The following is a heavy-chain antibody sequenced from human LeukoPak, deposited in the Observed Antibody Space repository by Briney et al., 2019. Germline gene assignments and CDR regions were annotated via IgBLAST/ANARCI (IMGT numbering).Heavy chain of an antibody. CDR3: ARAGNQLLYFPYFDY. D-gene: IGHD2-2*02. J-gene: IGHJ4*02. Sequence: SETLSLTCTVSGGSISSGDYYWSWIRQPPGKGLEWIGYIYYSGSTYYNPSLKSRATISVDTSKNQFSLKLSSVTAADTAVYYCARAGNQLLYFPYFDYWGQGTLVTVSS. CDR1: GGSISSGDYY. V-gene: IGHV4-30-4*01. CDR2: IYYSGST.